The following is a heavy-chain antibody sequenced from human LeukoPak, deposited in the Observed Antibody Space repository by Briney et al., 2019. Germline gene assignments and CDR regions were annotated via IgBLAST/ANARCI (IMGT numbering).Heavy chain of an antibody. CDR3: ARGAAKWSGPDY. V-gene: IGHV4-61*02. CDR2: IYTSGST. J-gene: IGHJ4*02. Sequence: PSQTLSLTCTVSGGSISSGSYYWTWLRQPAGKGLERIGRIYTSGSTNSNPSLKSRVTMSVDTSKNQFSLKLTSVTVADTAVYYCARGAAKWSGPDYWGQGTLVTVSS. D-gene: IGHD2-15*01. CDR1: GGSISSGSYY.